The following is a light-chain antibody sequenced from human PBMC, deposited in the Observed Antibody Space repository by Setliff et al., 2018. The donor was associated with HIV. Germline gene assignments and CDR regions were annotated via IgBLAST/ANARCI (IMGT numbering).Light chain of an antibody. Sequence: QSALTQPASVSGSPGQSITISCIGSSSDVGKYDLVSWYQQYPGKAPRLIIYGDSERPSGVSNRFFGSKSGNTASLTISGLQADDEADYYCCSYTRGGTYVFGTGTKVTVL. CDR3: CSYTRGGTYV. CDR1: SSDVGKYDL. V-gene: IGLV2-23*01. J-gene: IGLJ1*01. CDR2: GDS.